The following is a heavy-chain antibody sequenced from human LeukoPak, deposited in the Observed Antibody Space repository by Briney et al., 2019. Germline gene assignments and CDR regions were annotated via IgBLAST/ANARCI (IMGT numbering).Heavy chain of an antibody. J-gene: IGHJ4*02. CDR3: ARHQGAGEYPFDY. CDR1: VYTSTTYY. CDR2: INPSDGST. D-gene: IGHD3-16*01. V-gene: IGHV1-46*01. Sequence: GASVRVSCTASVYTSTTYYMHWVRQAPGQGLEWLGIINPSDGSTTYAQKFQGRVTMTRDTSTSTVYMELSSLRSEDTALYYCARHQGAGEYPFDYWGQGTLVTVSS.